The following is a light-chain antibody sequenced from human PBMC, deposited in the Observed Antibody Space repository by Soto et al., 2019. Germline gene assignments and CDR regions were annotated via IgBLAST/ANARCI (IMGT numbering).Light chain of an antibody. CDR1: QGISSY. CDR2: AAS. Sequence: IRMTQSPSSLSASTGDRVTITCRASQGISSYLAWYQQKPGKAPKLLIYAASTLQSGVPSRFSGSGSGTDFTLTISCLQSEDFATYYCQQYYSYPWTFGQGTKV. J-gene: IGKJ1*01. V-gene: IGKV1-8*01. CDR3: QQYYSYPWT.